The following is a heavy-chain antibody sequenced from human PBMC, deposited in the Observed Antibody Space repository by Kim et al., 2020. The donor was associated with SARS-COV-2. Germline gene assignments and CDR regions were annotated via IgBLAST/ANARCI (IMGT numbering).Heavy chain of an antibody. J-gene: IGHJ4*02. D-gene: IGHD2-15*01. CDR3: TTVRYCSGGSCYWMDY. V-gene: IGHV3-15*01. Sequence: PVKGRFTISRDDSKNTLYLQMNSLKTEDTAVYYCTTVRYCSGGSCYWMDYWGQGTLVTVSS.